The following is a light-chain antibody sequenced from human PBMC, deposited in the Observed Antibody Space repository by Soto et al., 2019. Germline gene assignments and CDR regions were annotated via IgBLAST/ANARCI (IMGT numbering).Light chain of an antibody. CDR2: GNS. Sequence: QSVLTQPPSVSGAPGQWVTISCTGSSSNIGAGYDVHWYQQLPGTAPKLLIYGNSNRPSGFPDRFSGSKSGTSASLAITGLLAEDEAYYYCQSYDSSLSGWVFGGGTKLTVL. CDR3: QSYDSSLSGWV. CDR1: SSNIGAGYD. V-gene: IGLV1-40*01. J-gene: IGLJ3*02.